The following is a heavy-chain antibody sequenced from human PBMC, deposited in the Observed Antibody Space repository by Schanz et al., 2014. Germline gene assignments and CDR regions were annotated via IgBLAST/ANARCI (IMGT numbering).Heavy chain of an antibody. Sequence: QVQLVQSGPEVKKPGASVKVSCQASGYTFAGHAVHWVRQAPGQGPEWVGWIHTGSGNTKYSQKFEGRVTITRDTSASIVYRELSSLRSEDTAVFFCASGEARVTSSGVVIVPMNVWGKGTTVIVSS. D-gene: IGHD3-3*01. CDR2: IHTGSGNT. CDR1: GYTFAGHA. V-gene: IGHV1-3*04. J-gene: IGHJ6*03. CDR3: ASGEARVTSSGVVIVPMNV.